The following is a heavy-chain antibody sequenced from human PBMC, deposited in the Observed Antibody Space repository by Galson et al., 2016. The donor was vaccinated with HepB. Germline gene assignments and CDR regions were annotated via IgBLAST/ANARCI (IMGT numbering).Heavy chain of an antibody. V-gene: IGHV3-64*02. CDR1: GFTFGSYS. CDR2: TNGDGDSR. D-gene: IGHD6-19*01. J-gene: IGHJ4*02. CDR3: ARANRYGTGWYGRNVY. Sequence: SLRLSCAASGFTFGSYSMHWVRQAPGQGLEYVSATNGDGDSRYYADSVKGRFTISRDNSKNTVYLQMNSLRAEDRAVYYCARANRYGTGWYGRNVYWGQGTLVTVS.